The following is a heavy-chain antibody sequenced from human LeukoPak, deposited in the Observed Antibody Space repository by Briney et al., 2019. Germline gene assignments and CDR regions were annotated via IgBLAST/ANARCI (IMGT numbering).Heavy chain of an antibody. CDR2: IYTSGST. Sequence: PSETLSLTCTVSGGSTSSYYWSWIRQPAGKGLEWIGRIYTSGSTNYNPSLKSRVTMSVDTSKNQFSLKLSSVTAADTAVYYCARVSVAGPRGYFDYWGQGTLVTVSS. V-gene: IGHV4-4*07. D-gene: IGHD6-19*01. J-gene: IGHJ4*02. CDR1: GGSTSSYY. CDR3: ARVSVAGPRGYFDY.